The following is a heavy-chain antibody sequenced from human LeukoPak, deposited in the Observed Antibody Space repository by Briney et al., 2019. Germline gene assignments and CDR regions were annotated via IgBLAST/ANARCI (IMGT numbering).Heavy chain of an antibody. Sequence: HGGSLRLSCAASGFTFSDYYMSWIRQAPGKGLEWVTYISSSGSTIYYADSVKGRFTISRDNAKNSLYLQMNSLRAEDTAVYYCARDLATVTSGGFGYWGQGTLVTVSS. CDR3: ARDLATVTSGGFGY. CDR1: GFTFSDYY. D-gene: IGHD4-11*01. V-gene: IGHV3-11*04. CDR2: ISSSGSTI. J-gene: IGHJ4*02.